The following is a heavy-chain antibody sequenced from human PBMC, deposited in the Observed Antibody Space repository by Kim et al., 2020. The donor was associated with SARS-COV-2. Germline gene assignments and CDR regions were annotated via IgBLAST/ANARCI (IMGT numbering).Heavy chain of an antibody. CDR1: GYSFTSYW. V-gene: IGHV5-51*01. CDR2: IYPGDSDT. Sequence: GESLKISCKGSGYSFTSYWIGWVRQMPGKGLEWMGIIYPGDSDTRYSPSFQGQVTISANKSISTAYLQWSSLKASDTAMYYCARHKWELQLTYAFDIWGQGTMVTVSS. J-gene: IGHJ3*02. CDR3: ARHKWELQLTYAFDI. D-gene: IGHD1-26*01.